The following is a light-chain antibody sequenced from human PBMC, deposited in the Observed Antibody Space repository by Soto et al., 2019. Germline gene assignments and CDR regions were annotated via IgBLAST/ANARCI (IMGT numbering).Light chain of an antibody. CDR3: QQYNSYSRT. V-gene: IGKV1-5*03. J-gene: IGKJ1*01. CDR1: QSISSW. Sequence: SHMTHSPSTLSASVGDRVTITCRASQSISSWLAWYQQKPGKAPKLLIYKASNLKSGVPSRFSGSGSGTEFTLTISSLQPDDFATYYCQQYNSYSRTFGQGTKVDI. CDR2: KAS.